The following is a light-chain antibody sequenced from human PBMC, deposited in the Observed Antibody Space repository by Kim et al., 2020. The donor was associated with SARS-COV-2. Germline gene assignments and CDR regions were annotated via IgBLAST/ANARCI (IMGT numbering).Light chain of an antibody. CDR2: DVT. CDR1: IRAVGRYTS. Sequence: HSVTISCPGTIRAVGRYTSVSWYQQHPGKAPKLMISDVTDRPSGVPDRFSGFKSGNTASLTISGLQAEDEADYYCCSYAGRYTWIFGGGTQLTVL. J-gene: IGLJ2*01. CDR3: CSYAGRYTWI. V-gene: IGLV2-11*03.